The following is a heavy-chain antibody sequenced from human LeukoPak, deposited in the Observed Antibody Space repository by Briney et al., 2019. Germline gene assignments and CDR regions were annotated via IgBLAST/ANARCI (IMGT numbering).Heavy chain of an antibody. CDR1: GFTFSSYW. D-gene: IGHD6-19*01. Sequence: GGSLRFSCAASGFTFSSYWMHWVRQAPGKGLVGVSRINSDGSSTSYADFVKGRFTISRDNAKNTLYLQMNSLRAEDTAVYYCARGNEGSGWYDDYYYMDVWGKGTTVTVSS. CDR2: INSDGSST. CDR3: ARGNEGSGWYDDYYYMDV. J-gene: IGHJ6*03. V-gene: IGHV3-74*01.